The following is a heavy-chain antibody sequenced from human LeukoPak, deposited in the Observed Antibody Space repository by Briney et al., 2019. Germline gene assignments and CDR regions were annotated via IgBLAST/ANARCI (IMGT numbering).Heavy chain of an antibody. CDR2: ISGSGGSI. D-gene: IGHD5-12*01. CDR1: GFTFSSYA. Sequence: GGSLRLSCAASGFTFSSYAMSWVRQAPGKGLEWVSRISGSGGSIYYADSVKGRFTISRDKSKNMLYLQMNSLRAEDTAVYYCAKGSGYDPLDYWGQGTLVTVSS. CDR3: AKGSGYDPLDY. V-gene: IGHV3-23*01. J-gene: IGHJ4*02.